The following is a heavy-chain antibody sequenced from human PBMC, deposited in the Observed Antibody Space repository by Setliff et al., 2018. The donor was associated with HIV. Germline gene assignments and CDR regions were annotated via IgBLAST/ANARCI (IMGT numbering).Heavy chain of an antibody. Sequence: SVKVSCKASGDAFSRYAISWVRQAPGQGLEWMGGIVPILGPANYAQKFQGRVTITTDESTYTAYMGLSSLTSEDTAVYYCARVTTSGRGSYLYWGQGTLVTVSS. J-gene: IGHJ4*02. CDR1: GDAFSRYA. D-gene: IGHD1-26*01. CDR3: ARVTTSGRGSYLY. V-gene: IGHV1-69*05. CDR2: IVPILGPA.